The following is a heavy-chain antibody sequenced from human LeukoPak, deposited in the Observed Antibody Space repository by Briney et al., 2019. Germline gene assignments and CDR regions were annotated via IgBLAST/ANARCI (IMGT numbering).Heavy chain of an antibody. CDR1: GGTFSSYA. CDR2: IFPIFRTA. J-gene: IGHJ3*02. CDR3: ARDRGERDSTWSLPAHGFDI. D-gene: IGHD6-13*01. V-gene: IGHV1-69*05. Sequence: VKVSCKASGGTFSSYAINWVRQAPGQGLEWMGRIFPIFRTANYAQKFQGRVTVTTDESTSTAYMELSGLRPEDTAMYYCARDRGERDSTWSLPAHGFDIWGQGAMVTVSS.